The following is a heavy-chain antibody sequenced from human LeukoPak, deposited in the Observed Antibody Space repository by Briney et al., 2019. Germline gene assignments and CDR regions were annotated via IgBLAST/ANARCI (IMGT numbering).Heavy chain of an antibody. D-gene: IGHD6-19*01. CDR3: AAGGWYYYGMGV. J-gene: IGHJ6*04. CDR2: IVVGSGNT. Sequence: GTSVKVSCKASGFTFTSSAVQWVRQARGQRLEWIGWIVVGSGNTNYAQKFQERVTITRDMSTSTAYMELSSLRSEDTAVYYCAAGGWYYYGMGVWGKGTTVTVSS. CDR1: GFTFTSSA. V-gene: IGHV1-58*01.